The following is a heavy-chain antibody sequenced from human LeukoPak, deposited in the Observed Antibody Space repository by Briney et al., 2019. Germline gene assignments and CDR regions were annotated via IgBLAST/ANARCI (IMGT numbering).Heavy chain of an antibody. CDR2: INSDGSIT. J-gene: IGHJ4*02. V-gene: IGHV3-74*01. CDR3: ASGPYYEDY. D-gene: IGHD3-22*01. CDR1: GFTFSSYW. Sequence: GGSLRLSCAASGFTFSSYWMHWVRQAPGKGLLWVSRINSDGSITSYADSVKGRFTISRDNAKNTLYLQMNGLRAEDTAVYYCASGPYYEDYWGQGTLVTVSS.